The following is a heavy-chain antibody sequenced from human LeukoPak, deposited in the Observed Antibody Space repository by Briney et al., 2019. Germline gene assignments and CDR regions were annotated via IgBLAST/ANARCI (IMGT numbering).Heavy chain of an antibody. CDR1: GFTVSSNY. V-gene: IGHV3-53*01. CDR3: ARDSYCSGGSCYGKVYYMDV. J-gene: IGHJ6*03. CDR2: IYSGGST. D-gene: IGHD2-15*01. Sequence: GGSLRLSCAASGFTVSSNYMSWVRQAPGRGLEWVSVIYSGGSTYYADSVKGRFTISRDNSKNTLYLQMNSLRAEDTAVYYCARDSYCSGGSCYGKVYYMDVWGKGTTVTVSS.